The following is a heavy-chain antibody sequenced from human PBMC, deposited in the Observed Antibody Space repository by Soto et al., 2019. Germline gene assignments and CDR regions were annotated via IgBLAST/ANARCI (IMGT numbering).Heavy chain of an antibody. V-gene: IGHV2-5*02. D-gene: IGHD3-3*01. CDR2: IYWDDDK. Sequence: QITLNESGPTVVRPTETLTLTCRFSGFSLTTSGVGVGWIRQSPGKAPEWLALIYWDDDKRYSASLKSMLTINKDTSKNQVVLTVSDVDPTDTATYYCAHRVLRTVFGLVTTTAIYFDFWGQGTPVAVSS. CDR1: GFSLTTSGVG. J-gene: IGHJ4*02. CDR3: AHRVLRTVFGLVTTTAIYFDF.